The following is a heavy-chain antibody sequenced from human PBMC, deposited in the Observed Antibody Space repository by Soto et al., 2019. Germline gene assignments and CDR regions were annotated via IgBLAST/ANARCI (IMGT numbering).Heavy chain of an antibody. D-gene: IGHD1-26*01. J-gene: IGHJ6*02. CDR2: XNXXSXGX. CDR3: ARRHPYLDYGMDV. V-gene: IGHV1-2*04. CDR1: GYTFTGYY. Sequence: ASLKVSCKASGYTFTGYYMHWVRQAPGQGLEXMGXXNXXSXGXXXAXXFQGWVTMTRDTSISTAYMELSRLRSDETAVYYCARRHPYLDYGMDVWGQGTTVTVSS.